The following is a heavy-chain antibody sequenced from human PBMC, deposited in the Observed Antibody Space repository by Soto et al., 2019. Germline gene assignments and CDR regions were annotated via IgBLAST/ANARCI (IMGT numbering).Heavy chain of an antibody. D-gene: IGHD6-13*01. V-gene: IGHV1-69*13. CDR2: VIPIFGTA. CDR1: GGTFSSYA. J-gene: IGHJ4*02. Sequence: GASVKVSCKASGGTFSSYAISWVRQAPGQGLEWMGGVIPIFGTANYAQKFQGRATITADESTSTAYMELSSLRSEDTAVYYCVRDSGAKLSSSWGQGTLVTVSS. CDR3: VRDSGAKLSSS.